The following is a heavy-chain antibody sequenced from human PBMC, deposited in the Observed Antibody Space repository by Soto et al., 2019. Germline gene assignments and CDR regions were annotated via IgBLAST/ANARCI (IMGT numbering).Heavy chain of an antibody. D-gene: IGHD5-12*01. Sequence: SGGSLRLSCAASGFTFSSYAMHWVRQAPGKGLEWVAVISYDGSNKYYADSVKGRFTISRDNSKNALYLQMNSLRAEDTAVYYGLRGSGYDLDYFDYWGQGTLVTV. CDR3: LRGSGYDLDYFDY. CDR1: GFTFSSYA. V-gene: IGHV3-30-3*01. CDR2: ISYDGSNK. J-gene: IGHJ4*02.